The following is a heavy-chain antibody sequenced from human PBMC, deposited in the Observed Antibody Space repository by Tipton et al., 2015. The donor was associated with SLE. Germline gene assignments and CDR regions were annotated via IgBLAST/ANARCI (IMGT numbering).Heavy chain of an antibody. Sequence: TLSLTCTVSGGSISSGSYYWSWIRQPAGKGLEWIGRIYTSGSTNYNPSLKSRVTISVDTSKNQFSLKLSSVTAADTAVYYCARDCSPGYCSGGSCYSLWYFDLWGRGTLVTVSS. CDR1: GGSISSGSYY. V-gene: IGHV4-61*02. CDR2: IYTSGST. J-gene: IGHJ2*01. D-gene: IGHD2-15*01. CDR3: ARDCSPGYCSGGSCYSLWYFDL.